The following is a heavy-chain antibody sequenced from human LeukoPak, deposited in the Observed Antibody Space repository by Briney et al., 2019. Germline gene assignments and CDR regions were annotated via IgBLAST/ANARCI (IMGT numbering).Heavy chain of an antibody. J-gene: IGHJ4*02. CDR2: IYYSGST. V-gene: IGHV4-59*01. Sequence: SETLSLTCTVSGGSISSYYWSWVRQPPGKRLEWIGYIYYSGSTNYNPSLKSRVTISVDTSKNQFSLKLSSVTAADTAVYYCARHGSGSYYTYWGQGTLVTVSS. CDR1: GGSISSYY. CDR3: ARHGSGSYYTY. D-gene: IGHD3-10*01.